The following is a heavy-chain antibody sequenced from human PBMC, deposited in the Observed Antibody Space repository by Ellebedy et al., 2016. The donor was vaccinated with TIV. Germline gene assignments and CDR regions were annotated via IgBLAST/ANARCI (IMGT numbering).Heavy chain of an antibody. Sequence: DSVKGRFTISRDSSKNTQYLEMNSLRPEDTAMYFCARDSGYGSAFDSWGQGTLVTVSS. V-gene: IGHV3-30*01. D-gene: IGHD5-12*01. J-gene: IGHJ4*02. CDR3: ARDSGYGSAFDS.